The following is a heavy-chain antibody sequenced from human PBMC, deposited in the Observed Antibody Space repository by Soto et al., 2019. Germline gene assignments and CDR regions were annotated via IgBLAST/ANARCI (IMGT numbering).Heavy chain of an antibody. CDR3: ARGCLYCSSTSCLMNAFDI. CDR1: GFNFNSYS. CDR2: ISSSSNYI. V-gene: IGHV3-21*01. Sequence: GGSLRLSCAASGFNFNSYSMNWVRQAPGKGLEWVSSISSSSNYIYHPDSVKGHFTGSRDNAKNARFLQMNSLRAEDTAVDYCARGCLYCSSTSCLMNAFDIWGQGTMVTVSS. J-gene: IGHJ3*02. D-gene: IGHD2-2*01.